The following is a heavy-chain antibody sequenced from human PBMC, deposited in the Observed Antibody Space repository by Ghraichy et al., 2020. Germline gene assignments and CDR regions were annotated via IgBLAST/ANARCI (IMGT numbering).Heavy chain of an antibody. CDR1: GFTFSSYA. CDR3: AKAYGGNYYYFDY. V-gene: IGHV3-23*01. J-gene: IGHJ4*02. D-gene: IGHD4-23*01. Sequence: GGSLRLSCAASGFTFSSYAMNWVRQAPGKGLEWVSSIGTSDGGTYYADSVKGRFTISRDNSKNTLDLQMNSLRPEDTAVYYCAKAYGGNYYYFDYWGQGTLVTVSS. CDR2: IGTSDGGT.